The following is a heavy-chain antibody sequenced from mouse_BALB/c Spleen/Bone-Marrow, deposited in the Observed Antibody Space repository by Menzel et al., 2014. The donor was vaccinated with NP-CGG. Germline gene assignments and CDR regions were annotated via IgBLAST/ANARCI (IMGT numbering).Heavy chain of an antibody. CDR3: ARHYGSNYYAMDY. CDR1: GFSLTGYG. J-gene: IGHJ4*01. CDR2: IWGDGRT. Sequence: VQVVESGPGLVAPSQSLSITCTVSGFSLTGYGVNWVRQPPGKGLEWLGMIWGDGRTDYNSALKSRLSIGKDNSKSQVFLKMNSLQTDDTARYYCARHYGSNYYAMDYWGQGTSVTVSS. D-gene: IGHD1-1*01. V-gene: IGHV2-6-7*01.